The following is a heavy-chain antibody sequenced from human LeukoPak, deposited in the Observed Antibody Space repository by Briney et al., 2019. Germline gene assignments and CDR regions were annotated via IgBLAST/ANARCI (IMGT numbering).Heavy chain of an antibody. J-gene: IGHJ4*02. D-gene: IGHD5-18*01. V-gene: IGHV1-46*01. CDR3: AREWVHYTYASPPIDY. CDR1: GYTFTNYY. CDR2: INPSGGST. Sequence: AMVSCKTSGYTFTNYYMHWVRQAPGQGLEWMGIINPSGGSTSYAQKFQGRVTMTGDTSTNTVCMELSSLRSEDTAMYYCAREWVHYTYASPPIDYWGQGTLVTVSS.